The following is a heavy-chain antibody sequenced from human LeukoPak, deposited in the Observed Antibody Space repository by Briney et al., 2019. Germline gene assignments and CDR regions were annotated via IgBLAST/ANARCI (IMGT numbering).Heavy chain of an antibody. CDR3: ASGILWFGEFDY. J-gene: IGHJ4*02. CDR1: GGSFSGYY. CDR2: INHSGST. D-gene: IGHD3-10*01. V-gene: IGHV4-34*01. Sequence: SETLSLTCAVYGGSFSGYYWSWIRQPPGKGLEWIGEINHSGSTNYNPSLKSRVTVSVDTSKNQFSLKLSSVTAADTAVYYCASGILWFGEFDYWGQGTLVTVSS.